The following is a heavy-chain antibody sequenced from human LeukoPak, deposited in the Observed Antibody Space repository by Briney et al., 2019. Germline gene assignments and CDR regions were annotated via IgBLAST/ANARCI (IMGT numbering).Heavy chain of an antibody. Sequence: ASVKVSCKASGYTFSAYGVAWVRLAPGQGLEWLGWINAYSADATYAQHFQGRVTMTTDTSTTTAYMELRSLRSDDSAVYYCARGSRRITATVVTEAGLPRSYYMDVWGRGTTVTVSS. V-gene: IGHV1-18*01. D-gene: IGHD3-22*01. CDR2: INAYSADA. CDR3: ARGSRRITATVVTEAGLPRSYYMDV. J-gene: IGHJ6*03. CDR1: GYTFSAYG.